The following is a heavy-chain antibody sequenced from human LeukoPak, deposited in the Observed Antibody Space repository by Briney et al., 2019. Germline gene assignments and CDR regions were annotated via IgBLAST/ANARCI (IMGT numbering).Heavy chain of an antibody. CDR1: GGSISSYY. Sequence: SETLSLTCTVSGGSISSYYWSWIRQPPGKGLEWIGYIYYSGSTNYNPSLKSRVTISVDTSKNQFSLKLSSVTAADTAVYYCARDLPVVGEPPNYYGMDVWGQGTTVTVSS. J-gene: IGHJ6*02. CDR3: ARDLPVVGEPPNYYGMDV. V-gene: IGHV4-59*01. D-gene: IGHD3-10*01. CDR2: IYYSGST.